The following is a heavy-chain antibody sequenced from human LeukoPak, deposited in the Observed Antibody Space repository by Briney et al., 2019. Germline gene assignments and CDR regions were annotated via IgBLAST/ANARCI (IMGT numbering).Heavy chain of an antibody. Sequence: GGSLRLSCAASGFTFTSYAMTWVRQAPGEGLEWVSSISNSGVSTYHADSVKGRFTISRDNSKNTLYLQMNSLRAEDTAVYYCAVNWNVDHWGQGTLVTVSS. J-gene: IGHJ4*02. CDR2: ISNSGVST. CDR1: GFTFTSYA. V-gene: IGHV3-23*01. CDR3: AVNWNVDH. D-gene: IGHD1-1*01.